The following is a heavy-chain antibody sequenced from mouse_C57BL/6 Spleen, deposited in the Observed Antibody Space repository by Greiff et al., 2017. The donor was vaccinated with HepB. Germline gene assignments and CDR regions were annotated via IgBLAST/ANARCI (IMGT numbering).Heavy chain of an antibody. CDR3: AREVRLCHYYAMDY. D-gene: IGHD1-2*01. CDR1: GFTFSSYA. J-gene: IGHJ4*01. Sequence: EVMLVESGGGLVKPGGSLKLSCAASGFTFSSYAMSWVRQTPEKRLEWVATISDGGSYTDYPDNVKGRFTISRDNAKNNLYLHMSHLKSEDTAMYYFAREVRLCHYYAMDYWGQGTSVTVSS. V-gene: IGHV5-4*01. CDR2: ISDGGSYT.